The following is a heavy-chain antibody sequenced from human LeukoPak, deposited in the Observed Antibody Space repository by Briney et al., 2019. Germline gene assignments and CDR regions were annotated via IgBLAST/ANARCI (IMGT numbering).Heavy chain of an antibody. CDR2: ISGSGGST. V-gene: IGHV3-23*01. D-gene: IGHD3-10*01. CDR3: AKDMVRGVITVTYYFDY. Sequence: GGSLRLSCAASGFTFSSYAMRWVRQAPGKGLEWVSAISGSGGSTYYADSVKGRFTISRDNSKNTLYLQMNSLRAEDTAVYYCAKDMVRGVITVTYYFDYWGQGTLVTVSS. J-gene: IGHJ4*02. CDR1: GFTFSSYA.